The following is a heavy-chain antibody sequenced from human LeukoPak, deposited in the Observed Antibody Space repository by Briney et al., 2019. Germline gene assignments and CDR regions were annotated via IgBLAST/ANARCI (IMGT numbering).Heavy chain of an antibody. CDR3: AKATGYLL. CDR1: GGSISSYY. V-gene: IGHV4-59*01. Sequence: SETLSLTCTVSGGSISSYYWSWIRQPPGKGLEWIGYVYYSGSTNYNPSLKSRVIISVDTSKKQFSLKLSSVTAADTAVYYCAKATGYLLWGQGTLVTVSS. D-gene: IGHD1-14*01. J-gene: IGHJ4*02. CDR2: VYYSGST.